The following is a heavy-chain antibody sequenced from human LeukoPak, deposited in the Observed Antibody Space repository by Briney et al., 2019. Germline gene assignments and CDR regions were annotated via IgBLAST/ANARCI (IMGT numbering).Heavy chain of an antibody. D-gene: IGHD2-15*01. CDR1: GGSISSYY. CDR3: ARGGWTLDF. CDR2: IYYSGTT. J-gene: IGHJ4*02. Sequence: SETLSLTCTVSGGSISSYYGSWFRQPPGKGLEWIGYIYYSGTTNYNPSLKSRVTISVDTSKNQFSLKLTPVTAADTAVYSCARGGWTLDFWGQGTLVTVSS. V-gene: IGHV4-59*01.